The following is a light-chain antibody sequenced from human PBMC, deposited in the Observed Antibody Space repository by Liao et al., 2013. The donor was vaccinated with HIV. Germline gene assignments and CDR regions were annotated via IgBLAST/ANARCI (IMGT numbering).Light chain of an antibody. Sequence: SFELTQPPSVSVSPGQTASIACSGHTLGEKSVSWYQQRPGQSPVLVIYENIRRPSGIPERFSGSNSGNTATLTISRVEAGDEADYYCQVWDSGSDVFGPGTKVTVL. CDR2: ENI. CDR3: QVWDSGSDV. CDR1: TLGEKS. J-gene: IGLJ1*01. V-gene: IGLV3-1*01.